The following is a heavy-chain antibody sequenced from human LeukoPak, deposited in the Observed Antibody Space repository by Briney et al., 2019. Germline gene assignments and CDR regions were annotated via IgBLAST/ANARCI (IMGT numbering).Heavy chain of an antibody. CDR1: GGSVSSGSYY. CDR3: ARRVGTRDWYFDL. D-gene: IGHD1-14*01. V-gene: IGHV4-61*01. J-gene: IGHJ2*01. Sequence: SETLSLTCTVSGGSVSSGSYYWSWIRQPPGKGLEWIGYIYYSGSTNYNPSLKSRVTISVDTSKNQFSLKLTSVTAADTAVYYCARRVGTRDWYFDLWGRGTLVTVSS. CDR2: IYYSGST.